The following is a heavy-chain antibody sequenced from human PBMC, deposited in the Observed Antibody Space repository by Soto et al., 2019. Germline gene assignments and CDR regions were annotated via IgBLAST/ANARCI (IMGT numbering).Heavy chain of an antibody. CDR2: ISSTGGSI. V-gene: IGHV3-21*06. Sequence: EVQLVESGGGQVRPGGSLRLSCAVSGFTFRNFAMNWVRQAPGKGLEWVSSISSTGGSIYYAESLKGRFTVSGDNAQNFLYLQMNRLRVEDTAVYYCARAAREMATTPHGYWGQGTLVTVSS. J-gene: IGHJ4*02. D-gene: IGHD5-12*01. CDR3: ARAAREMATTPHGY. CDR1: GFTFRNFA.